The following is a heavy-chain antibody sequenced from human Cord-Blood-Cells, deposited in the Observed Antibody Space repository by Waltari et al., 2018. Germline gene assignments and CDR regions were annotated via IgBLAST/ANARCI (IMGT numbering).Heavy chain of an antibody. Sequence: QVQLQESGPGLVKPSETLSLTCTVSGGPISSYYWSWIRQPPGKGLEWIGYIYYSGSTNYSPSRRSRVTISVDTSKNPLSLKLSSVTAADTAVYYCARGNAFSWFDPWGQGTRVTVSS. CDR1: GGPISSYY. CDR2: IYYSGST. J-gene: IGHJ5*02. V-gene: IGHV4-59*01. CDR3: ARGNAFSWFDP.